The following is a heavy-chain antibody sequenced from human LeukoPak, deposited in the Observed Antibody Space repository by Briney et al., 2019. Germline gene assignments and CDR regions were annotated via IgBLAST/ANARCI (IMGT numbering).Heavy chain of an antibody. CDR3: AREIYYYDSNPFDY. CDR2: INHSGST. J-gene: IGHJ4*02. CDR1: GFTFSDYS. V-gene: IGHV4-34*01. Sequence: PGGSLRLSCAASGFTFSDYSMNWVRQAPGKGLEWIGEINHSGSTNYNPSLKSRVTISVDTSKNQFSLKLSSVTAADTAVYYCAREIYYYDSNPFDYWGQGTLVTVSS. D-gene: IGHD3-22*01.